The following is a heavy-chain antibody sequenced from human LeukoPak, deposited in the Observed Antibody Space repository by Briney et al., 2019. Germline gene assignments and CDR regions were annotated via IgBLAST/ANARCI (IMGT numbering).Heavy chain of an antibody. V-gene: IGHV4-38-2*02. CDR3: AVGSTRNWFDP. D-gene: IGHD2-15*01. CDR2: IYHSGST. CDR1: GYSISSGYY. J-gene: IGHJ5*02. Sequence: SETLSLTCTVSGYSISSGYYRGWIRQPPGKGLEWIGSIYHSGSTYYNPSLKSRVTISVDTSKNQFSLKLSSVTAADTAVYYCAVGSTRNWFDPWGQGTLVTVSS.